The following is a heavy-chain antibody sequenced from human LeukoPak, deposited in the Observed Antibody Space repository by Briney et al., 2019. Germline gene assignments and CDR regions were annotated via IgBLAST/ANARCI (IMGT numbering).Heavy chain of an antibody. CDR3: ARTDLAAAGTNYYYYGMDV. V-gene: IGHV4-59*08. D-gene: IGHD6-13*01. Sequence: SETLSITCTDPAGSISSYYWSWIRPPPGKGLDWIGYIYYSGSTNYNPSLKSRVTISVDTSKNQFSLKLSSVTAADTAVYYCARTDLAAAGTNYYYYGMDVWGQGTTVTVSS. CDR2: IYYSGST. CDR1: AGSISSYY. J-gene: IGHJ6*02.